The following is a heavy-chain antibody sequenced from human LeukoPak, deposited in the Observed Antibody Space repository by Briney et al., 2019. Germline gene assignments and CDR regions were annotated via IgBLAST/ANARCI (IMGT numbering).Heavy chain of an antibody. CDR3: ARGASSSWDNDAFDI. Sequence: PSETLSLTCTVSGGSISSYYWSWTRQPPGKGLEWIGYIYYSGSTYYNPSLKSRVTISVDKSKNQFSLKLSSVTAADTAVYYCARGASSSWDNDAFDIWGQGTMVTVSS. CDR2: IYYSGST. V-gene: IGHV4-59*12. D-gene: IGHD6-13*01. CDR1: GGSISSYY. J-gene: IGHJ3*02.